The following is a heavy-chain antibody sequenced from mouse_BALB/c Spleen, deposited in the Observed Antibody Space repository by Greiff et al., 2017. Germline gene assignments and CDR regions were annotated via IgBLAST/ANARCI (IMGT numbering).Heavy chain of an antibody. J-gene: IGHJ1*01. Sequence: VQVVESGPGLVAPSQSLSITCTVSGFSLTDYGVSWIRQPPGKGLEWLGVIWGGGSTYYNSALKSRLSISKDNSKSQVFLKMNSLQTDDTAMYYCAKHPLITTVWYFDVWGAGTTVTVSS. CDR2: IWGGGST. CDR1: GFSLTDYG. D-gene: IGHD1-2*01. CDR3: AKHPLITTVWYFDV. V-gene: IGHV2-6-5*01.